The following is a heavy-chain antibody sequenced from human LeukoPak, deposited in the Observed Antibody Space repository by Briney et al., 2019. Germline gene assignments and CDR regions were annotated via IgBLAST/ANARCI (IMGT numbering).Heavy chain of an antibody. J-gene: IGHJ4*02. D-gene: IGHD3-22*01. V-gene: IGHV4-59*01. CDR1: GGSISSYY. CDR3: ARGDNYCDSSGYFDY. CDR2: IYYSGST. Sequence: SETLSLTCTVSGGSISSYYWSWIRQPPGKGLEWIGYIYYSGSTNYNPSLKSRVTISVDTSKNQFSLKLSSVTAADTAVYYCARGDNYCDSSGYFDYWGQGTLVTVSS.